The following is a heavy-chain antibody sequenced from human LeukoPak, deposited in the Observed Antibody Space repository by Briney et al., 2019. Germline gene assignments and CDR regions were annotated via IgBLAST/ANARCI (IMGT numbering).Heavy chain of an antibody. CDR1: GFTFSSYG. D-gene: IGHD3-16*02. CDR3: AKLSSAPPFDY. V-gene: IGHV3-30*18. J-gene: IGHJ4*02. Sequence: GGSLRLSCAASGFTFSSYGMHWVRQAPGKGLEWVAVISYDGSNKYYADSVKGRFTISRDNSKNTLYLQMNSLRAEDTAVYYCAKLSSAPPFDYWGQGTLVTVSS. CDR2: ISYDGSNK.